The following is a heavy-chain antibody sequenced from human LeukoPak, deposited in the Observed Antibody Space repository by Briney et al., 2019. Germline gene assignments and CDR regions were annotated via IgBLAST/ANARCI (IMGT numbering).Heavy chain of an antibody. J-gene: IGHJ5*02. CDR3: ASHSYADGRFDP. CDR2: IYYSGST. Sequence: SETLSLTCTVSGDSISSSNYYWGWIRQAPGKGLEWIGSIYYSGSTYYNPSLKSRVTISVDTSKNQFSLKLSSVTAADTAVYYCASHSYADGRFDPWGQGTLVTVSS. D-gene: IGHD2-2*01. V-gene: IGHV4-39*01. CDR1: GDSISSSNYY.